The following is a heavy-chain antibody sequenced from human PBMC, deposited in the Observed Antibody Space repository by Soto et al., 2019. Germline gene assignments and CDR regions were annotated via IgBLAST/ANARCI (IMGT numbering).Heavy chain of an antibody. CDR1: GGSVSSGNYY. CDR2: IYYSGST. V-gene: IGHV4-61*01. J-gene: IGHJ4*02. CDR3: ARLSGSYYRANYFDY. Sequence: SETLSLTCTVSGGSVSSGNYYWSWIRQPPGKGLEWIGYIYYSGSTNYNPSLKSRVTISVDTSKNQFSLKLSSVTAADTAVYYCARLSGSYYRANYFDYWGQGTRVTVSS. D-gene: IGHD3-10*01.